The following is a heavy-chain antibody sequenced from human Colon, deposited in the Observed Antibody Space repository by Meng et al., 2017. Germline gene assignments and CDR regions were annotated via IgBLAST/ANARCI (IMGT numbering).Heavy chain of an antibody. D-gene: IGHD6-13*01. CDR2: INTDTGNP. CDR3: ARKWAASSSTIDY. J-gene: IGHJ4*02. CDR1: GYIFNKYS. V-gene: IGHV7-4-1*02. Sequence: QVQLVQSGSELKQPGASVKVTCSGSGYIFNKYSINWVRQAPGQGLEWMGWINTDTGNPTYAQDFTGRFVFSLDTSVSTAYLQINSLKAEDTAVYYCARKWAASSSTIDYWGQGTLVTVSS.